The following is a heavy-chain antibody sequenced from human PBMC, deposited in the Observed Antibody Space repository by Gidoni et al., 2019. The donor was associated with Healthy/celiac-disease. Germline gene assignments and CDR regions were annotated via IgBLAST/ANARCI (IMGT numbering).Heavy chain of an antibody. CDR3: ARAPSSSGWYQRFWYFDL. J-gene: IGHJ2*01. Sequence: EVQLVESGGGLVQPGGSLRLSCAASGFTFSSYDMHWVRQATGKGLEWVSAIGTAGDTYYPGSVKGRFTISRENAKNSLYLQMNSLRAGDTAVYYCARAPSSSGWYQRFWYFDLWGRGTLVTVSS. CDR2: IGTAGDT. V-gene: IGHV3-13*04. D-gene: IGHD6-19*01. CDR1: GFTFSSYD.